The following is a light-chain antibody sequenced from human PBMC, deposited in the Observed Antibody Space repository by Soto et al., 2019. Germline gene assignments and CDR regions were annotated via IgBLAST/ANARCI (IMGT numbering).Light chain of an antibody. CDR1: SSDVGACNY. J-gene: IGLJ2*01. CDR3: SSCAGRNNLV. CDR2: EVS. Sequence: QSALTQPRSVSGSPGQSVTISCTGTSSDVGACNYVSWFQQHPGKAPKLMIYEVSKQPSGVPDRFSGSKSGSTASLTVSGLQAEDEADYYCSSCAGRNNLVFGGGTKLTVL. V-gene: IGLV2-8*01.